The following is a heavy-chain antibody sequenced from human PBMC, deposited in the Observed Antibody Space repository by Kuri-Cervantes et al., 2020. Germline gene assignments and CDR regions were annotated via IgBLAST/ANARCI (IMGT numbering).Heavy chain of an antibody. CDR2: MFHSGIT. V-gene: IGHV4-38-2*01. D-gene: IGHD3-22*01. CDR1: GYSISNGYY. Sequence: SQTLSLTCVVSGYSISNGYYWGWIRQPPGKGLEWIASMFHSGITYYNPSLKSRVTISMDTSKNHFSLRMSSVTAADTAVYYCARQVMSSAYLDAFDIWGQGTMVTVSS. CDR3: ARQVMSSAYLDAFDI. J-gene: IGHJ3*02.